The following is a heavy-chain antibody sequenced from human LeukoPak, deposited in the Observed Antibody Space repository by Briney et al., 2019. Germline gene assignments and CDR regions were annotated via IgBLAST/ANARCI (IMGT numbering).Heavy chain of an antibody. CDR2: ISYDGSNK. D-gene: IGHD3-10*01. CDR3: AKVYGSGSYNSFDY. V-gene: IGHV3-30-3*01. Sequence: GGSLRLSCAASGFTFSSYAMHWVRQAPGKGLEWVAVISYDGSNKYYADSVKGRFTISRDNSKNTLYLQMNSLRAEDTAVYYCAKVYGSGSYNSFDYWGQGTLVTVSS. J-gene: IGHJ4*02. CDR1: GFTFSSYA.